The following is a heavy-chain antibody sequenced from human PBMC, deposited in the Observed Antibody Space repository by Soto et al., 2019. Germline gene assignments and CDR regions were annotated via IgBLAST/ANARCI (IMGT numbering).Heavy chain of an antibody. CDR3: SKQLWTTVVRFDY. Sequence: EVQLLESGGGLVQPGGSLRLSCAASGFTFSSYAMSWVRQAPGKGLVWVSAMSGSGGSTYYADSVKGRFTISRDNSKITLYLQMNSLRAEDTAVYYCSKQLWTTVVRFDYWGQGPLVIVSS. J-gene: IGHJ4*02. CDR1: GFTFSSYA. D-gene: IGHD4-17*01. CDR2: MSGSGGST. V-gene: IGHV3-23*01.